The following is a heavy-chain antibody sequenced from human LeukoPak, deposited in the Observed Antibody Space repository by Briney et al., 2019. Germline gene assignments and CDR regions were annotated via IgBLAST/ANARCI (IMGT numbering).Heavy chain of an antibody. J-gene: IGHJ4*02. V-gene: IGHV3-23*01. Sequence: GGSLRLSCAASGFSFSWSAMNWVRQAPGKGLEWVSTITGSGGNTYYADSVRGRFTISRDNSENSLYLQMNSLRAEDTAVCYCAKGGPRTITDYWGQGTLVTVSS. CDR2: ITGSGGNT. CDR1: GFSFSWSA. D-gene: IGHD3-3*01. CDR3: AKGGPRTITDY.